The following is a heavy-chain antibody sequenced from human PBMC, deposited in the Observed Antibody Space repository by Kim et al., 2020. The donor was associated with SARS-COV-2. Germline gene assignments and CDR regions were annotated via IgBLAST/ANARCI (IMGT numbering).Heavy chain of an antibody. CDR1: GYTFTSYD. CDR3: ARGVKVPAAIWISYYYYYMDV. D-gene: IGHD2-2*01. CDR2: MNPNSGNT. Sequence: ASVKVSCKASGYTFTSYDINWVRQATGQGLEWMGWMNPNSGNTGYAQKFQGRVTMTRNTSISTAYMELSSLRSEDMAVYYCARGVKVPAAIWISYYYYYMDVWGKGTTVTVSS. J-gene: IGHJ6*03. V-gene: IGHV1-8*01.